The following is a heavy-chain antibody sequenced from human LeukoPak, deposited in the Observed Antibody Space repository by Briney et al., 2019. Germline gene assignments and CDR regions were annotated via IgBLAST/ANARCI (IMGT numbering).Heavy chain of an antibody. V-gene: IGHV4-59*01. CDR1: GGSISSYY. CDR3: ASSFWSGYPDPFDY. CDR2: IYYSGST. Sequence: SETLSLTCTVSGGSISSYYWSWIRQPPGKGLEWIGYIYYSGSTNYNPSLKSRVTISVDTSKNQFSLKLSSETAADTAVYYCASSFWSGYPDPFDYWGQGTLVTVSS. J-gene: IGHJ4*02. D-gene: IGHD3-3*01.